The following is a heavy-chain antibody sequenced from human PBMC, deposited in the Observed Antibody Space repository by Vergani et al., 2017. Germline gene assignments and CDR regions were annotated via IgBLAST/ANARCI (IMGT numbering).Heavy chain of an antibody. Sequence: EVQLVESGGVVVQPGGSLILSCAASGFTFDDYTMHWVRQAPGKGLEWVSLISWDGGSTYYADSVKGRFTISRDNSKNSLYLQMNSLRTEDTALYYCAKDILGGFDPWGQGTLVTVSS. CDR3: AKDILGGFDP. V-gene: IGHV3-43*01. J-gene: IGHJ5*02. CDR1: GFTFDDYT. D-gene: IGHD3-16*01. CDR2: ISWDGGST.